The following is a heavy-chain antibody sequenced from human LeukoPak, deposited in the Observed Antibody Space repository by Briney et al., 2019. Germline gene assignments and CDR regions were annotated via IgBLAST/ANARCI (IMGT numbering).Heavy chain of an antibody. D-gene: IGHD3-10*01. J-gene: IGHJ5*02. CDR3: ANLPLLWFGSKGNWFDP. Sequence: SETLSLTCAVYGGSFSGYYWSWIRQPPGKGLEWIGEINHSGSTNYNPSLKSRVTISVDTSKNQFSLKLSSVTAADTAVYYCANLPLLWFGSKGNWFDPWGQGTLVTVSS. CDR2: INHSGST. CDR1: GGSFSGYY. V-gene: IGHV4-34*01.